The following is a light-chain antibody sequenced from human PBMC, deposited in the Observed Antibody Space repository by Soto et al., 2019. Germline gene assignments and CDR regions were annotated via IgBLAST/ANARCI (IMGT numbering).Light chain of an antibody. Sequence: QSALTQPASVSGSPGQSITISGTGTSSDVGAYNYVSWYQQHPGKAPKLMIYEVSNRPSGVSNRFSGSKSGNTASLTISGLQAEDEADYYCSSYTTSSTLVFGGGTKLTVL. J-gene: IGLJ3*02. CDR2: EVS. V-gene: IGLV2-14*01. CDR3: SSYTTSSTLV. CDR1: SSDVGAYNY.